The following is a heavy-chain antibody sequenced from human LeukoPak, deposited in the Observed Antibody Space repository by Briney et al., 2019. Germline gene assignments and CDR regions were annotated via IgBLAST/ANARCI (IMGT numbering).Heavy chain of an antibody. CDR2: IIPIFGTA. V-gene: IGHV1-69*13. D-gene: IGHD6-6*01. Sequence: SVKVSCKASGGTFSSYAISWVRQAPGQGLEWMGGIIPIFGTANYAQKFQGRVTITADESTSTAYMELSSLRSEDTAVYYCARSAPPYSSSPVYYYMDVWGKGTTVTVSS. J-gene: IGHJ6*03. CDR1: GGTFSSYA. CDR3: ARSAPPYSSSPVYYYMDV.